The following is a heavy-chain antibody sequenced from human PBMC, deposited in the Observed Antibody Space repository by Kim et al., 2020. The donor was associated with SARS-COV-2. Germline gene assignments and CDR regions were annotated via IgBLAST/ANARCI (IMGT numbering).Heavy chain of an antibody. J-gene: IGHJ4*02. V-gene: IGHV3-23*01. CDR2: GDPT. CDR3: ANPRQPDY. Sequence: GDPTTYADSVKGRFTVSRDNSQNPLSLQRSRLRAEDTAIYYCANPRQPDYWGQGTLVTVSS. D-gene: IGHD6-13*01.